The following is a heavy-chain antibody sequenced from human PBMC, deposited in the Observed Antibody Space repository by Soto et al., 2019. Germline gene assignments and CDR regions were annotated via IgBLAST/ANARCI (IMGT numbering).Heavy chain of an antibody. Sequence: EVQLVESGGGLVQPGGSLRLSCAASGFTFSSYAMHWVRQAPGKGLEYVSAISSNGGSTYYANSVKGRFTISRDNSKNTLYLQMGSLRAEDMAVYYCAREYGDYADSYFDYWGQGTLVTVSS. CDR2: ISSNGGST. CDR1: GFTFSSYA. D-gene: IGHD4-17*01. CDR3: AREYGDYADSYFDY. V-gene: IGHV3-64*01. J-gene: IGHJ4*02.